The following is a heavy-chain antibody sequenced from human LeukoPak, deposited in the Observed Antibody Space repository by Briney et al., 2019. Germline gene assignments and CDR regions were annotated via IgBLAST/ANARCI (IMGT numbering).Heavy chain of an antibody. CDR2: MNPNSGNT. V-gene: IGHV1-8*01. CDR1: GYTFTSYD. D-gene: IGHD5-24*01. CDR3: ARGRDGYNDLGMDV. J-gene: IGHJ6*02. Sequence: GASVKVSCKASGYTFTSYDINWVRQATGQGLEWMGWMNPNSGNTGYAQKFQGRVTMTRNTSISTAYMELSSLRSEDTAVYYCARGRDGYNDLGMDVWGQGTTVTVSS.